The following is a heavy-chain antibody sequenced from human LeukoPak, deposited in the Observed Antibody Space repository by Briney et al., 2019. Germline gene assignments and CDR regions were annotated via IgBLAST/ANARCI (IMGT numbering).Heavy chain of an antibody. J-gene: IGHJ1*01. CDR1: GFTFSKYW. D-gene: IGHD3-22*01. CDR3: ATGNYYDSRGYYTFGY. V-gene: IGHV3-74*01. CDR2: INGDRSTT. Sequence: GGSLRLSCAASGFTFSKYWMHWVRQVPGKGLVWVSLINGDRSTTNYADFVKGRFTISRDNAKNTLSLQVNSLRAEDTAVYYCATGNYYDSRGYYTFGYWGQGTLVTVSS.